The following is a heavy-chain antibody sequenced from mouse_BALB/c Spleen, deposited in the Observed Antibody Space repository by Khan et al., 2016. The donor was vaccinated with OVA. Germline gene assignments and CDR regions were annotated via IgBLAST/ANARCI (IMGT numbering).Heavy chain of an antibody. V-gene: IGHV1-31*01. CDR1: GYSFTGYY. D-gene: IGHD2-3*01. CDR2: INPYNGAS. CDR3: ARWVLNDGYYDSLDN. J-gene: IGHJ4*01. Sequence: IQLVQSGPEMVKPGASAKISCKASGYSFTGYYIHWVKQSHVKSLEWIGRINPYNGASSYSQNFKAKASLTVDKYSSTAYMELRSLTSEDSAVYYCARWVLNDGYYDSLDNWGQGTSVTVSS.